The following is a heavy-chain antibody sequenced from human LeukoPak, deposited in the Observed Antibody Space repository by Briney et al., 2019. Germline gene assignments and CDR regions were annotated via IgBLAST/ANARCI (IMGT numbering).Heavy chain of an antibody. CDR1: GFTFGSYA. J-gene: IGHJ4*02. D-gene: IGHD6-13*01. CDR3: AKDEDPASSWYSSSCSLDY. Sequence: QPGGSLRLSCAASGFTFGSYAMSWVRQAPGKGLEWVSAISGSGGSTYYADSVKGRFTISRDNSKNTLYLQMNSLRAEDTAVYYCAKDEDPASSWYSSSCSLDYWGQGTLVTVSS. CDR2: ISGSGGST. V-gene: IGHV3-23*01.